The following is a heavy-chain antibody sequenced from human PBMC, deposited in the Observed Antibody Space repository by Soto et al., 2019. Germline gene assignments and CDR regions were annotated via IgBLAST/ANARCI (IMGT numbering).Heavy chain of an antibody. J-gene: IGHJ3*02. CDR3: ARDRPLFDSIWGSYPHDAFDI. V-gene: IGHV4-4*02. D-gene: IGHD3-16*02. CDR1: SGSISSSNW. CDR2: IYHTGST. Sequence: QVQLRESGPGLVKPSGTLSLICAVYSGSISSSNWWTWVRQPPGKGLEWIGEIYHTGSTNYNPSLKSRVTISVDKSRDQFSLKLNSVTAADTAVYYCARDRPLFDSIWGSYPHDAFDIWGQGTMVTVSS.